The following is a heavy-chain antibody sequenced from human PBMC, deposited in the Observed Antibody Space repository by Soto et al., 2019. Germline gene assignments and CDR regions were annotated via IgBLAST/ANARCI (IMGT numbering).Heavy chain of an antibody. V-gene: IGHV4-39*01. CDR2: IYYSGST. D-gene: IGHD6-13*01. CDR1: GGSIRSSTYY. Sequence: SETLSLTCTVSGGSIRSSTYYWGWIRQPPGKGLEWIGSIYYSGSTHYNPSLKSRVTMSVDTSTNQFSLKLNSVTAADTAVYYCTRNEGGAAAAPPLNYGGQEPLVPVSS. J-gene: IGHJ4*02. CDR3: TRNEGGAAAAPPLNY.